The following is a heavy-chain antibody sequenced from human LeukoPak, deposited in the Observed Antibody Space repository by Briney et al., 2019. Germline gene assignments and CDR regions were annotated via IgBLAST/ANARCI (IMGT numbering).Heavy chain of an antibody. Sequence: ASVTVSCKASGYTFTSYAISWVRQAPGQGLEWMGWINAYNGNTNYAQNLQDRVTMTTDTSTSTAYMELRSLRSDDTALYYCARNYDRRPFDYWGQGTLVTVSS. CDR2: INAYNGNT. J-gene: IGHJ4*02. V-gene: IGHV1-18*01. CDR1: GYTFTSYA. D-gene: IGHD3-22*01. CDR3: ARNYDRRPFDY.